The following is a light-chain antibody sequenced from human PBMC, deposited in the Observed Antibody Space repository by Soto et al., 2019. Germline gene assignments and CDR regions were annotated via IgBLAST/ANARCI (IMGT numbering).Light chain of an antibody. J-gene: IGKJ3*01. CDR1: ESVSSSY. V-gene: IGKV3D-20*02. Sequence: EIVLTQSPCTLSLSPGERATLSCRASESVSSSYLAWYQHKPGQAPRLLIYDASNRATGIPARFSGSGSGTDFTLTISSLEPEDFAVYYCQQRSNWPPVTFGPGTKVDIK. CDR3: QQRSNWPPVT. CDR2: DAS.